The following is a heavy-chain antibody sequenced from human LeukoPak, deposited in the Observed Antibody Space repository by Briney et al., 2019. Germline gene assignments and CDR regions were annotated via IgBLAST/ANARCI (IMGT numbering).Heavy chain of an antibody. Sequence: PSETLSLTCSVSGGSISSYYWSWIRQPPGKGLEWIGYIYYSGSTSYNPSLKSRVTMSVDTSKNHFSLRLSSVTAADTAVYYCARLVVAATPYWFDPWGQGTLVTVSS. CDR3: ARLVVAATPYWFDP. CDR1: GGSISSYY. CDR2: IYYSGST. D-gene: IGHD2-15*01. J-gene: IGHJ5*02. V-gene: IGHV4-59*01.